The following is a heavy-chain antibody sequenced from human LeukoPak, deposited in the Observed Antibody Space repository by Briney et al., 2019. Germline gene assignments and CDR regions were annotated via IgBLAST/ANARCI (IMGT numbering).Heavy chain of an antibody. Sequence: GGSLRLSCAASGFTFSSYSMNWVRQAPGKGLEWVSSISSSSSYIYYADSVKGRFTIPRDNAKNPLYLQMNSLRAEDTAVYYCAKNYDILTGYWYYGMNVWGQGATVTVSS. CDR3: AKNYDILTGYWYYGMNV. J-gene: IGHJ6*02. D-gene: IGHD3-9*01. V-gene: IGHV3-21*04. CDR2: ISSSSSYI. CDR1: GFTFSSYS.